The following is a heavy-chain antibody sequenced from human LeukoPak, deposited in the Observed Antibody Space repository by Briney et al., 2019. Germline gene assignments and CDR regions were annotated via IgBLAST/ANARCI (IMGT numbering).Heavy chain of an antibody. CDR2: IYYSGST. CDR1: GGSISSYY. J-gene: IGHJ4*02. D-gene: IGHD5-12*01. V-gene: IGHV4-59*08. Sequence: SETLSLTCTVSGGSISSYYWSWIRQPPGKGLEWIGYIYYSGSTSYNPSLKSRVTISVDTSKNQFSLKLSSVTAADTAVYYCARLPTITFFDYWGQGTLVTVSS. CDR3: ARLPTITFFDY.